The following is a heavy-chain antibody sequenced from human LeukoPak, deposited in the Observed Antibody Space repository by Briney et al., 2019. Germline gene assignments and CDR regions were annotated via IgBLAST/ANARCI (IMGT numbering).Heavy chain of an antibody. CDR2: MNPNSGNT. J-gene: IGHJ4*02. V-gene: IGHV1-8*03. D-gene: IGHD3-10*01. CDR3: ARGHRYYYGSGSYPYYFDY. CDR1: GYTFTSYD. Sequence: ASVKVSCKASGYTFTSYDINWVRQATGQGLEWMGWMNPNSGNTGYAQKFQGRVTITRNTSISTAYMELSSLRSEDTAVYYCARGHRYYYGSGSYPYYFDYWGQGTLVTVSS.